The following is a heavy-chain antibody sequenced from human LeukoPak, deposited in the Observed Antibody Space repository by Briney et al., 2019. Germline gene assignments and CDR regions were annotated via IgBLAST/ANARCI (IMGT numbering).Heavy chain of an antibody. CDR1: GFTFNSYW. J-gene: IGHJ4*02. CDR3: AKRGVVIRVILVGFHKEAYYFES. CDR2: IKHDGSEK. Sequence: PGGSLRLSCADSGFTFNSYWMGWVRQTPGKGLEWVANIKHDGSEKYYVDSVEGRFTISRDNAKNSLFLQMNSLRAEDTAVYFCAKRGVVIRVILVGFHKEAYYFESWGQGALVTVSS. D-gene: IGHD3/OR15-3a*01. V-gene: IGHV3-7*03.